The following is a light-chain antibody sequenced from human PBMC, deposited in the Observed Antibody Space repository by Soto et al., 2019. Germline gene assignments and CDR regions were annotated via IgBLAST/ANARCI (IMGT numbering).Light chain of an antibody. V-gene: IGLV2-14*03. CDR1: SSDVGGYSY. CDR2: DVT. Sequence: QSALTQPASVSGSPGQSSTISCTGTSSDVGGYSYVSWYQVHPGKAPKLMIFDVTHRPSGVSYRFSGSKSGNTASLTISGLQAEDEADYYCSSYTSSSSLVVFGGGTKLTVL. J-gene: IGLJ2*01. CDR3: SSYTSSSSLVV.